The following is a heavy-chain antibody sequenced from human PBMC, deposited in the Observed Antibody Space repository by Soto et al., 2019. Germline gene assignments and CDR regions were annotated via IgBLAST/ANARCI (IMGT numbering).Heavy chain of an antibody. J-gene: IGHJ4*02. CDR1: GYTFTRYY. CDR2: INPNSGAT. Sequence: ASVKVSCKSSGYTFTRYYIQWVRQAPGQGLEWMGWINPNSGATDYAQKFQGRVTMTRDTSLNTAFMELTSLRSDDTAVYFCATSVPGLHQFDYWGQGALVTVSS. V-gene: IGHV1-2*02. D-gene: IGHD6-19*01. CDR3: ATSVPGLHQFDY.